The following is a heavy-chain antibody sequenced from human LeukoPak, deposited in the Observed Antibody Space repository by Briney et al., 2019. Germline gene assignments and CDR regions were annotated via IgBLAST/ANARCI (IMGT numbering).Heavy chain of an antibody. CDR3: AREGPPNYDTI. Sequence: PSETLSLTCTVSGGSISNYYWSWIRQPPGKGLEGIGYIYYSGRTNYNPSPKSRVTISLDTSKNQFSLKLNSVTAADTAVYYCAREGPPNYDTIWGQGTTVTVSS. J-gene: IGHJ3*02. CDR1: GGSISNYY. V-gene: IGHV4-59*01. CDR2: IYYSGRT. D-gene: IGHD3-9*01.